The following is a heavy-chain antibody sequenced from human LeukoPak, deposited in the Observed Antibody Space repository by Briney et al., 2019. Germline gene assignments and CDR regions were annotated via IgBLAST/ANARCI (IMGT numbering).Heavy chain of an antibody. CDR1: GFTFSSYG. CDR2: ISYDGSNK. Sequence: GSLRLSCAASGFTFSSYGMHWVRQAPGKGLEWVAVISYDGSNKYYADSVKGRFTISRDNSKNTLYLQMNSLRAEDTAVYYCAKDGIGYSSKNWFDPWGQGTLVTVSS. J-gene: IGHJ5*02. V-gene: IGHV3-30*18. D-gene: IGHD6-13*01. CDR3: AKDGIGYSSKNWFDP.